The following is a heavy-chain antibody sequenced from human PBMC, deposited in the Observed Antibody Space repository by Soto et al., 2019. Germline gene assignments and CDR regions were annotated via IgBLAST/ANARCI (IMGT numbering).Heavy chain of an antibody. V-gene: IGHV3-23*01. CDR1: GFTFSNSV. D-gene: IGHD3-10*01. CDR2: ISATGTIS. Sequence: EVQLFESGGGFIQPGGSLGLSCAASGFTFSNSVMAWVRQAPGKGLEWVSAISATGTISFYGDSVKGRFTVSRDNSKDTLYLHMGSLRADDTALYYCAKMAWLGDPPGGDFWGQGTLVTVSS. J-gene: IGHJ4*02. CDR3: AKMAWLGDPPGGDF.